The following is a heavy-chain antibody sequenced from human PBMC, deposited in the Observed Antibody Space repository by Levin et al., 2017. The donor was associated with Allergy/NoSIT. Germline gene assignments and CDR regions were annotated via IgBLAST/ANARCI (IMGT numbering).Heavy chain of an antibody. J-gene: IGHJ5*02. CDR1: GFTFDDYA. Sequence: GGSLRLSCAASGFTFDDYAMHWVRQAPGKGLEWVSGISWNSGSIGYADSVKGRFTISRDNAKNSLYLQMNSLRAEDTALYYCAKDSRKKSIGGYFLFDPWGQGTLVTVSS. CDR2: ISWNSGSI. V-gene: IGHV3-9*01. CDR3: AKDSRKKSIGGYFLFDP. D-gene: IGHD3-16*01.